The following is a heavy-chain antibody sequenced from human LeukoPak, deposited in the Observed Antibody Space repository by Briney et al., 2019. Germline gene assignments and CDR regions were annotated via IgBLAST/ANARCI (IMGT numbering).Heavy chain of an antibody. D-gene: IGHD5-18*01. V-gene: IGHV1-8*01. CDR2: MNPNSGNT. J-gene: IGHJ5*02. Sequence: SVKVSCKASGYTFTSYDINWVRQATGQGLEWMGWMNPNSGNTGYAQKFQGRVTMTRNTSISTAYMELSSLRSEDTTVYYCARSSVDTAMVALVHWFDPWGQGTLVTVSS. CDR1: GYTFTSYD. CDR3: ARSSVDTAMVALVHWFDP.